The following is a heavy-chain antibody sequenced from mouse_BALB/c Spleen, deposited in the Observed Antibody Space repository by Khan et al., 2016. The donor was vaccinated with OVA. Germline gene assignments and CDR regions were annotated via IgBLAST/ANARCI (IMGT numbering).Heavy chain of an antibody. CDR2: ISYSGST. V-gene: IGHV3-2*02. Sequence: EVQLQESGPGLVKPSQSLSLTCTVTGYSITSGYGWNWIRQFPGNKLEWMGHISYSGSTKYNPSLKSRITITLDTSKNHFFLQLNSVTTEDTATYYCARTARIKYWGQGTTLTVSS. CDR3: ARTARIKY. D-gene: IGHD1-2*01. CDR1: GYSITSGYG. J-gene: IGHJ2*01.